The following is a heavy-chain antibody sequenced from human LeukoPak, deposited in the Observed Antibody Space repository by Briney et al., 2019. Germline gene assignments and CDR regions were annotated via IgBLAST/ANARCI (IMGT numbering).Heavy chain of an antibody. D-gene: IGHD6-13*01. J-gene: IGHJ6*03. CDR2: INHSGST. Sequence: SETLSLTCAVYGGSFSGYYWSWIRQPPGKGVEWIGEINHSGSTNYNPSLKSRVTISVDTSKNQFSLKLSSVTAADTAVYYCARDPSTYSSSWYRGYYYYYMDVWGKGTTVTVSS. CDR3: ARDPSTYSSSWYRGYYYYYMDV. V-gene: IGHV4-34*01. CDR1: GGSFSGYY.